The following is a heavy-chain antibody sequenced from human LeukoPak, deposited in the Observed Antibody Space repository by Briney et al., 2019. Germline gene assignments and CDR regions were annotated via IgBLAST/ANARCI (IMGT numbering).Heavy chain of an antibody. J-gene: IGHJ4*02. V-gene: IGHV5-51*01. CDR3: ARLIVPGGVDY. Sequence: GESLKISCKGSGYSFTSYWIGWVRQMPGKGLEWMGIIYPGDSDTRYSPSFQGQVTNSADKSISPAYLQWRSLKASDTAMYYCARLIVPGGVDYWGQGTLVTVSS. CDR2: IYPGDSDT. CDR1: GYSFTSYW. D-gene: IGHD2-15*01.